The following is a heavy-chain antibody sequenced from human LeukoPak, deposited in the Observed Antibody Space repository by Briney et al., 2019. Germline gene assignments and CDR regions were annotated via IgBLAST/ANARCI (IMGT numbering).Heavy chain of an antibody. CDR2: IKPDGGDK. Sequence: PGGSLRLSCAASGFTFSNYWMSWVRQAPGKGLEWVANIKPDGGDKYYVDSVKGRFTISRDNAKNSLYLEMNSLRVEDTAVYYCTRGWFDPWGQGTLVTVSA. J-gene: IGHJ5*02. CDR3: TRGWFDP. CDR1: GFTFSNYW. V-gene: IGHV3-7*01.